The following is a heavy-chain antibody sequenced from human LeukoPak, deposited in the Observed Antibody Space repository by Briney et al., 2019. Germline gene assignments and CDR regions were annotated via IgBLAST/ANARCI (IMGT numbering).Heavy chain of an antibody. CDR1: GYTFTNYH. CDR2: MNPNSGNT. D-gene: IGHD3-22*01. J-gene: IGHJ5*02. V-gene: IGHV1-8*03. CDR3: ARMYYYDTSGNPNWFDP. Sequence: ASVKVSCKASGYTFTNYHINWVRQATGQGLEWMGWMNPNSGNTGYAQKFQGRVTFTRDTSVSTAYMELNSLTSEDTAVYYRARMYYYDTSGNPNWFDPWGQGTLVTVSS.